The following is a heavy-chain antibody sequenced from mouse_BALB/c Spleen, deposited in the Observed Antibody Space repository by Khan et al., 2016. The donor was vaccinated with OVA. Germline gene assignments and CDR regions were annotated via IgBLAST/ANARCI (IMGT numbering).Heavy chain of an antibody. CDR2: ITYSGNT. Sequence: QLEESGPGLVKPSQSLSLTCTVTGYSITSDYAWNWIRQFPGNKLEWMGYITYSGNTKYNPSLKSRITVTRDTSKNQSFLQLNSVTTEDTAVYYCARMSGGDFDFWGQGTMLTVSA. J-gene: IGHJ2*01. CDR3: ARMSGGDFDF. V-gene: IGHV3-2*02. CDR1: GYSITSDYA. D-gene: IGHD4-1*01.